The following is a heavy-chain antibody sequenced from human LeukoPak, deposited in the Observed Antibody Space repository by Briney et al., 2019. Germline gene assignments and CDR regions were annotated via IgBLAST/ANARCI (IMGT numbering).Heavy chain of an antibody. Sequence: GRSLRLSCAASGFTFSSYAMHWVRQAPGKGLEWVAVISYDGSNKYYADSVKGRFTISRDNSKNTLYLQMNSLRAEDTAVYYCASLGEVDPDIDYWGQGTLVTVSS. CDR3: ASLGEVDPDIDY. J-gene: IGHJ4*02. CDR2: ISYDGSNK. CDR1: GFTFSSYA. V-gene: IGHV3-30-3*01. D-gene: IGHD3-16*01.